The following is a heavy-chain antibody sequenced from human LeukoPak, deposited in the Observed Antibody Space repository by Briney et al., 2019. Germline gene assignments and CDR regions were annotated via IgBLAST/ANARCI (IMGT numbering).Heavy chain of an antibody. Sequence: GESLRISCAASGFTFSNYWMSWVRQAPGKGLEWVANIKQDGSDKYYVDSVKGRFTISRDNAKNSLYLQMNSLSAEDTAVYYCARGTGLDYWGQGTLVTVSS. CDR3: ARGTGLDY. CDR2: IKQDGSDK. V-gene: IGHV3-7*05. J-gene: IGHJ4*02. CDR1: GFTFSNYW. D-gene: IGHD2-8*02.